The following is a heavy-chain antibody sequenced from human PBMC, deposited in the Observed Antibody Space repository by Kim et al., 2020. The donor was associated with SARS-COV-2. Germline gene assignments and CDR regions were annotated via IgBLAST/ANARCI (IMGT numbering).Heavy chain of an antibody. Sequence: SVKVSCKASGCTFSSYAISWVRQAPGQGLEWMGGIIPIFGNANYAQKFQGRVTMTADESTSTAYMELSTLRSEDTAVYYCARDRGIVVVPARPEFDYWGQGAPVTVSS. V-gene: IGHV1-69*13. CDR1: GCTFSSYA. D-gene: IGHD2-2*01. CDR3: ARDRGIVVVPARPEFDY. CDR2: IIPIFGNA. J-gene: IGHJ4*02.